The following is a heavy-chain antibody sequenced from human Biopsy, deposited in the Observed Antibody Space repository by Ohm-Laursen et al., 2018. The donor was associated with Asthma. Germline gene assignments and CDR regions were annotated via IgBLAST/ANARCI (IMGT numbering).Heavy chain of an antibody. D-gene: IGHD4-23*01. CDR1: GFTVSTNG. J-gene: IGHJ3*02. V-gene: IGHV3-53*01. Sequence: SLRLSCAASGFTVSTNGMSWVRQPPGKGLEWGSVIYSGGGTYYADSVQGRVTISRDNSKNTLSLQMNSLRAEDTAVYYCARAYGGSFFSGSFDIWGQGTMVTVSS. CDR2: IYSGGGT. CDR3: ARAYGGSFFSGSFDI.